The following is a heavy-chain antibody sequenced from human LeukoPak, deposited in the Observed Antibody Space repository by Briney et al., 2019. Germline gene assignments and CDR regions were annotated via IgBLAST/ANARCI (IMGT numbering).Heavy chain of an antibody. V-gene: IGHV3-21*01. CDR1: GFTFSSYS. Sequence: KSGGSLRLSCAASGFTFSSYSMNWVRQAPGKGLEWVSSISSSSSYIYYADSVKGRFTISRDNAKNSLYLQMNSLGAEDTAVYYCARGVPSGVDYFDFWGQGTLVTVSS. J-gene: IGHJ4*02. CDR2: ISSSSSYI. D-gene: IGHD2-15*01. CDR3: ARGVPSGVDYFDF.